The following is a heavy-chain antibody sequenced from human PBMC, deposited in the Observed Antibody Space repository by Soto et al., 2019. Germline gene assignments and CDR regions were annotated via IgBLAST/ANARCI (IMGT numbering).Heavy chain of an antibody. D-gene: IGHD2-15*01. V-gene: IGHV4-59*01. CDR1: GGSISSYY. CDR3: ARVSPLGIYGMDV. Sequence: SETLSRTWTVSGGSISSYYWSWIRQPPGKGLEWIGYIYYSGSTNYNPSLKSRVTISVDTSKNQFSLKLSSVTAADTAVYYCARVSPLGIYGMDVWGQGTTVTVSS. J-gene: IGHJ6*02. CDR2: IYYSGST.